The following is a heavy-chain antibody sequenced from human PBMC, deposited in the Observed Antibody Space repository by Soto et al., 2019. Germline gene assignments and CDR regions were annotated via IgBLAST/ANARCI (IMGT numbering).Heavy chain of an antibody. CDR2: INPSGGST. J-gene: IGHJ4*02. V-gene: IGHV1-46*01. CDR1: GYTFTSYY. Sequence: QVQLVQSGAEVKKPGASVKVSCKASGYTFTSYYMHWVRQAPGQGLEWMGIINPSGGSTSYAQKFQGRVTMTRDTSTSTVYMELSSLRSEDTAVYYFAREGGVVVAFDYWGQGTLVTVSS. CDR3: AREGGVVVAFDY. D-gene: IGHD3-22*01.